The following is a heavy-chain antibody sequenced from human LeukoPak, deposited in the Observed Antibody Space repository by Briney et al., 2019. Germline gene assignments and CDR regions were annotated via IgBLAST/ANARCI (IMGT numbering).Heavy chain of an antibody. Sequence: GGSLRLSCAAYGFTFSTYWMHWVRQARGKGLVWVSRINSDGSTTNYADSVKGRFTISRDNAKNTLYLQMNSLRAEDTAVYYCARDLFVVLPTLWGQGTLVTVSS. V-gene: IGHV3-74*01. CDR3: ARDLFVVLPTL. CDR2: INSDGSTT. CDR1: GFTFSTYW. J-gene: IGHJ4*02. D-gene: IGHD2-2*01.